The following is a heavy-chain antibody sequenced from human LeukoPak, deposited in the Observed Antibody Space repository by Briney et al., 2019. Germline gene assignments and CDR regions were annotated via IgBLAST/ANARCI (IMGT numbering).Heavy chain of an antibody. CDR1: GGSISSYY. D-gene: IGHD5-12*01. CDR3: ARDGSSGYDLALYY. CDR2: IYYSGST. V-gene: IGHV4-59*01. J-gene: IGHJ4*02. Sequence: SETLSLTCTVSGGSISSYYWSWIRQPPGKGLEWIGYIYYSGSTNYNPSLKSRVTMSVDTSKNQFSLKLSSVTAADTAVYYCARDGSSGYDLALYYWGQGTLVTVSS.